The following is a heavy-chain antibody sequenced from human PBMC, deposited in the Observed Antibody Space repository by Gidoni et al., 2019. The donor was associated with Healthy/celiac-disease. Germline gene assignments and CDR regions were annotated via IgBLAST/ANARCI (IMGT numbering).Heavy chain of an antibody. CDR1: GYTFTSYY. CDR3: ARGLRIAAAGTDFGY. CDR2: INPSGGST. V-gene: IGHV1-46*01. Sequence: QVQLVQSGAEVKKPGASVTVSCKASGYTFTSYYMHWVRQAPGQGLEWMGIINPSGGSTSYEQKFQGRVTMTRDTSTSTVYMELSSLRSEDTAVYYCARGLRIAAAGTDFGYWGQGTLVTVSS. D-gene: IGHD6-13*01. J-gene: IGHJ4*02.